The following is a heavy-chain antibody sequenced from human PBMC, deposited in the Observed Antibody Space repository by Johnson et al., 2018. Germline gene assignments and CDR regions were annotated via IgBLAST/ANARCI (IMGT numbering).Heavy chain of an antibody. D-gene: IGHD1-26*01. Sequence: QVQLVQSGGGVVQPGGSXRLSCAASGFTLSNYAMHWVRQAPGKGLEWVAAITYDGSNKYYADSVKGRFTISRDNSKNTLYLQLNSLRSEETALYYCARETSRAGATTGDAFDIWGQGTMVTASS. J-gene: IGHJ3*02. CDR2: ITYDGSNK. CDR1: GFTLSNYA. V-gene: IGHV3-30-3*01. CDR3: ARETSRAGATTGDAFDI.